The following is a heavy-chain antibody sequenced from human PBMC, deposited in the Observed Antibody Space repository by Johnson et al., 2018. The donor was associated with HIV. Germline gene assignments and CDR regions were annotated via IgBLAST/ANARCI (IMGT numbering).Heavy chain of an antibody. CDR2: ISSNGGST. J-gene: IGHJ3*02. CDR1: GFTFSSYA. CDR3: ARVPRIEQQLVHAFDI. D-gene: IGHD6-13*01. Sequence: VQLVESGGGLVQPGGSLRLSCAASGFTFSSYAMHWVRQAPGKGLEYVSAISSNGGSTYYANSVKGRFTISRDNSKNTLYLQMGSLRAEDTAVYYCARVPRIEQQLVHAFDIWGQGTMVTVSS. V-gene: IGHV3-64*01.